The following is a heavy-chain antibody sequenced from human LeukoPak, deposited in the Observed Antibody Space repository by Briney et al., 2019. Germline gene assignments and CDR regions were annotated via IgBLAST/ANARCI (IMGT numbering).Heavy chain of an antibody. J-gene: IGHJ3*02. Sequence: GGSLRLSCAASEFPFSSYSMNWVRKAPGKGLEWVSSISSSSSYIYYADSVKGRFTISRDNAKNSLYLQMNSLRAEDTAVYYCARDRTRAFDIWGQGTMVTVSS. CDR1: EFPFSSYS. CDR2: ISSSSSYI. V-gene: IGHV3-21*01. CDR3: ARDRTRAFDI.